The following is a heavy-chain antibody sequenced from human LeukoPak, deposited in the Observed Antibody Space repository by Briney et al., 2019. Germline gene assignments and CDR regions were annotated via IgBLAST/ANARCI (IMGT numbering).Heavy chain of an antibody. V-gene: IGHV1-2*02. D-gene: IGHD2-2*01. J-gene: IGHJ5*02. CDR2: INPNSGGT. CDR3: ARDLGYCSSTSCVIGNWFDP. Sequence: ASVKVSCKASGYTFTGYYMHWVRQAPGQGLEWMGWINPNSGGTNYAQKFQGRVTMTRDTSISTAHMELSRLRSDDTAVYYCARDLGYCSSTSCVIGNWFDPWGQGTLVTVSS. CDR1: GYTFTGYY.